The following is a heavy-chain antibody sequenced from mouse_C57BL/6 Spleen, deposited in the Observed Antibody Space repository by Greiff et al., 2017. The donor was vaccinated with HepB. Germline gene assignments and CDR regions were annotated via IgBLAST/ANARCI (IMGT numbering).Heavy chain of an antibody. Sequence: QVQLQQSGPELVKPGASVKISCKASGYAFSSSWMNWVKQRPGKGLEWIGRIYPGDGDTNYNGKFKGKATLTADKSSSTAYMQLSSLTSEDSAVYFCARSGLYYDYDGYFDVWGTGTTVTVSS. CDR2: IYPGDGDT. D-gene: IGHD2-4*01. CDR1: GYAFSSSW. J-gene: IGHJ1*03. V-gene: IGHV1-82*01. CDR3: ARSGLYYDYDGYFDV.